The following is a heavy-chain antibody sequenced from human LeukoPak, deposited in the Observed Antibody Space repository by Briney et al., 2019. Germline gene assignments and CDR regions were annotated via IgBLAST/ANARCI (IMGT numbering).Heavy chain of an antibody. CDR2: ITWNSGTI. CDR1: GFTFDDYA. Sequence: SGGSLRLSCAASGFTFDDYAMHWVRQGPGKGLEWVSGITWNSGTIGYADSVKGRFTISRDNAKNSLYLQMNSLRAEDTALYYCAKDVTGTGAFDIWGQGTMVTVSS. J-gene: IGHJ3*02. V-gene: IGHV3-9*01. D-gene: IGHD1-7*01. CDR3: AKDVTGTGAFDI.